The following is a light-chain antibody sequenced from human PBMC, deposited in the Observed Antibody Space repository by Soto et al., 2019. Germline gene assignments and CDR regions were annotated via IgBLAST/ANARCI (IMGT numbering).Light chain of an antibody. Sequence: VVKQSTGTRSLSPGERATLSCRASQSVSSSRLEWYRQKPGKAPRLLIYGASCRETGIPDRFSGSGSGPEFTLTISRLEPEDFEVSDCPQYGSSLITFGQGTRLETK. V-gene: IGKV3-20*01. J-gene: IGKJ5*01. CDR1: QSVSSSR. CDR3: PQYGSSLIT. CDR2: GAS.